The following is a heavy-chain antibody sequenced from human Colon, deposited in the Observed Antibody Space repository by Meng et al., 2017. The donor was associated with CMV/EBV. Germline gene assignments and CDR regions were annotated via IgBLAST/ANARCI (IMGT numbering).Heavy chain of an antibody. J-gene: IGHJ4*02. CDR2: ITADGSDT. D-gene: IGHD3-10*01. CDR3: VKGSAESRPYYFDQ. Sequence: ASGFTFRTYAMSWVRQAPGKGLEWFSAITADGSDTYHADSVKGRFTISRDNSENTLYLQMNSLRAGDTAIYYCVKGSAESRPYYFDQWGQGTLVTVSS. CDR1: GFTFRTYA. V-gene: IGHV3-23*01.